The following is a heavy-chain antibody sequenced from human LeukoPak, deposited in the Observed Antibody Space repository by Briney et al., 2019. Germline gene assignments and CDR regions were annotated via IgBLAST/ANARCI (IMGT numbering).Heavy chain of an antibody. J-gene: IGHJ4*02. CDR1: GGPFSGYY. Sequence: SETLSLTCAVYGGPFSGYYWSWIRQPPGKGLEWIGEINHSGSTNYNPSLKSRVTISVDTSKNQFSLKLSSVTAADTAVYYCARGHYDFWSGYLPLDYWGQGTLVTVSS. D-gene: IGHD3-3*01. V-gene: IGHV4-34*01. CDR2: INHSGST. CDR3: ARGHYDFWSGYLPLDY.